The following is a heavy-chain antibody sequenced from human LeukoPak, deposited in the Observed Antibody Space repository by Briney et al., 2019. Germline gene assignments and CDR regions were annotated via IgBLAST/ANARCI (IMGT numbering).Heavy chain of an antibody. Sequence: SETLSLTCPVSGGSITSSSSYWSWIRQPPGKGLEWIGEINHSGSTNYNPSLKSRVTISVDASKNQFSLKLSSVTAADTAVYYCARHPLSSWYYYNSVDPWGQGTLVTVSS. CDR3: ARHPLSSWYYYNSVDP. CDR1: GGSITSSSSY. D-gene: IGHD6-13*01. V-gene: IGHV4-39*01. CDR2: INHSGST. J-gene: IGHJ5*02.